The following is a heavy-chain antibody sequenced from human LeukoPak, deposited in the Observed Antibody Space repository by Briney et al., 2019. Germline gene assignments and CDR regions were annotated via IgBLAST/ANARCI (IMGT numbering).Heavy chain of an antibody. CDR2: IYYSGST. D-gene: IGHD3-16*02. V-gene: IGHV4-59*08. Sequence: GSLRLSCAASGFTVSSNYMSWVRQAPGKGLEWIGYIYYSGSTNYNPSLKSRVTISVDTSKNQFSLKLSSVTAADTAVYYCASWYDYVWGSYRKAPVAEYFQHWGQGTLVTVSS. CDR1: GFTVSSNY. J-gene: IGHJ1*01. CDR3: ASWYDYVWGSYRKAPVAEYFQH.